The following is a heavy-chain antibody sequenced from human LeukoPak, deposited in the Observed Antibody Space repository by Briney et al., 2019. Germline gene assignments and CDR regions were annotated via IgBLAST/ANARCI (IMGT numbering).Heavy chain of an antibody. Sequence: SETLSLTRAVYGGSFSGYYWSWIHQPPGKGLEWIGEINHSGSTNYNPSLKSRVTISVDTSKNQFSLKLSSVTAADTAVYYCAASEGYCSGGSCYYDDYWGRGTLVTVSS. V-gene: IGHV4-34*01. CDR3: AASEGYCSGGSCYYDDY. D-gene: IGHD2-15*01. CDR2: INHSGST. CDR1: GGSFSGYY. J-gene: IGHJ4*02.